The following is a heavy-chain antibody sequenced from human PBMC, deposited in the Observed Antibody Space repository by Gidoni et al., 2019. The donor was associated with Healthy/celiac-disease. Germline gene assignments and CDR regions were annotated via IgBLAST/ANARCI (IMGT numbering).Heavy chain of an antibody. CDR2: ISGSGGST. CDR3: AKDSTPYGTNGVCYTPPFDY. Sequence: EVQLLESGGGLVQPGGSLRLSCAASGFTFSRYAMSWVRQAPGKGLGWVSAISGSGGSTYYADSVKCRVTISRENSKNTRYLQMNSLRAEDTAVYYCAKDSTPYGTNGVCYTPPFDYWGQGTLVTVSS. J-gene: IGHJ4*02. D-gene: IGHD2-8*01. V-gene: IGHV3-23*01. CDR1: GFTFSRYA.